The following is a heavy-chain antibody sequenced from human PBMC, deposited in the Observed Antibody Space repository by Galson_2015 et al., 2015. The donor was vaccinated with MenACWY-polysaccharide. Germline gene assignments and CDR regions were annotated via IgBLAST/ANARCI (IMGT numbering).Heavy chain of an antibody. Sequence: SETLSLTCTVSGGSISSSSYYWGWIRQPPGKGLEWIGNIYYSGSTYYNPSLKSRVTISVDTSKNQFSLKLSSVSAADTAVYYCARRDIAVASSAFDYSGQGTLVIVSS. J-gene: IGHJ4*02. D-gene: IGHD6-19*01. CDR1: GGSISSSSYY. CDR2: IYYSGST. CDR3: ARRDIAVASSAFDY. V-gene: IGHV4-39*01.